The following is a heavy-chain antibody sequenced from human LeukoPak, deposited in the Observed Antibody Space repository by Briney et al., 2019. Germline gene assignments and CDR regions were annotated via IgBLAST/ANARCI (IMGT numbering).Heavy chain of an antibody. J-gene: IGHJ6*04. Sequence: ASVKVSCKASGYTFGSYALYWVRQAPGQTLECMGWISPGSGNTEYSQKLQDRVTITRDTSANTAYMELSSLRSEDTAVYYCARCDYYGSGTYYNVGHLYNMDVWGKGTTVTVSS. CDR3: ARCDYYGSGTYYNVGHLYNMDV. V-gene: IGHV1-3*01. CDR2: ISPGSGNT. CDR1: GYTFGSYA. D-gene: IGHD3-10*01.